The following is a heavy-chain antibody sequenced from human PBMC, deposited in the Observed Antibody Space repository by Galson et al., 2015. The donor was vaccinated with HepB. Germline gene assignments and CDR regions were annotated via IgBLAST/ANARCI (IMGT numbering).Heavy chain of an antibody. CDR1: GYIFSGYY. J-gene: IGHJ5*02. CDR2: INPNSGGT. Sequence: SVKVSCKASGYIFSGYYIHWVRQAPGQGLEWMGRINPNSGGTNYAQKFQGRVTMTRDTSIRTAYLELSRLRSDDTAMHYWARVYRGEWELLHYWFDPWGQGTLVTVSS. CDR3: ARVYRGEWELLHYWFDP. V-gene: IGHV1-2*06. D-gene: IGHD1-26*01.